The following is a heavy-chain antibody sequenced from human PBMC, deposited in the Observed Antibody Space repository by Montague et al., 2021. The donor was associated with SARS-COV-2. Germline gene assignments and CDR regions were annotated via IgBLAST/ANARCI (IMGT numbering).Heavy chain of an antibody. D-gene: IGHD3-3*01. CDR1: GFSLNTDGVG. J-gene: IGHJ3*01. CDR2: IYWDGDQ. Sequence: PALVKPTQTLTLTCVFSGFSLNTDGVGVAWIRRPPGKALEWPALIYWDGDQRYSPSLKTRLTITKDTSKNRVVLTMTNLDPVDTATYYCARRYDFYRAEAFDVWGQGTMLTVSS. V-gene: IGHV2-5*02. CDR3: ARRYDFYRAEAFDV.